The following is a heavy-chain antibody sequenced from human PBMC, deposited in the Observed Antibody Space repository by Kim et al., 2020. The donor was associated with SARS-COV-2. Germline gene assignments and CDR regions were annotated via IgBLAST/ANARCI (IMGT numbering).Heavy chain of an antibody. D-gene: IGHD6-19*01. CDR3: AKDHPSSGWPTFDS. V-gene: IGHV3-23*05. CDR1: GFTFSRRA. CDR2: VNNNNNP. J-gene: IGHJ4*02. Sequence: GGSLRLSCAASGFTFSRRAMSWVRQVPGKGLEWIASVNNNNNPYYADSVKGRFTVSRDITKDTLYLQMNSLRADDTPLYYCAKDHPSSGWPTFDSWGQGTLVAASS.